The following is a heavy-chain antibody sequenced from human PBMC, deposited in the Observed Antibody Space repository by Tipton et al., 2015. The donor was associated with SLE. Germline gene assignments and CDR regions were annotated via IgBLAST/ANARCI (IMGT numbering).Heavy chain of an antibody. J-gene: IGHJ4*02. V-gene: IGHV4-61*02. CDR1: GGSISSDIYF. CDR3: ARAPRYYYDSSYFDY. D-gene: IGHD3-22*01. Sequence: LRLSCSVSGGSISSDIYFWNWIRQPAGKGLEWIGRISTSGSSTYNPSLKSRGTISVDTSKNQLSLELSSVTAADSAVYHCARAPRYYYDSSYFDYWGQGTLVTVSS. CDR2: ISTSGSS.